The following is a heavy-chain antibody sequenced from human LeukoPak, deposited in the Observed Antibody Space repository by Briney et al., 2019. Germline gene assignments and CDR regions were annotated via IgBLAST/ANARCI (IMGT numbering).Heavy chain of an antibody. CDR1: GLTFSSYW. CDR3: ARDFPGNYGDYYYYYYGMDV. V-gene: IGHV3-7*01. D-gene: IGHD4-17*01. CDR2: IKQDGSEK. Sequence: GGSLRLSCAASGLTFSSYWMSWVRQAPGKGLEWVANIKQDGSEKYYVDSVKGRFTISRDNAKNSLYLQMNSLRAEDTAVYYCARDFPGNYGDYYYYYYGMDVWGQGTTVTVSS. J-gene: IGHJ6*02.